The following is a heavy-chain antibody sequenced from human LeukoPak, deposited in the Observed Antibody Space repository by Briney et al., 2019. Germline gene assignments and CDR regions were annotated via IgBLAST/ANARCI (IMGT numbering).Heavy chain of an antibody. Sequence: SETLSLTCSVLGAEVSSFYGIWIGKSPGGGLEWIGNIHYSGSSIYNPSLRSRITMSIDTSKRQFFLKLTSVTAADTAVYYCVLAPNSNWFDYWGQETLVTVSS. CDR2: IHYSGSS. V-gene: IGHV4-59*08. CDR1: GAEVSSFY. CDR3: VLAPNSNWFDY. J-gene: IGHJ4*02. D-gene: IGHD2-15*01.